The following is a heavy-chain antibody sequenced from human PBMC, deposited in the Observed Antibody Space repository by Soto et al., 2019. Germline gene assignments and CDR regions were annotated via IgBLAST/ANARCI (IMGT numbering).Heavy chain of an antibody. D-gene: IGHD6-19*01. CDR3: ARAVAVPADFDY. CDR1: GDTFTGYA. CDR2: INAGNGNT. V-gene: IGHV1-3*05. J-gene: IGHJ4*02. Sequence: QVQLVQSGAEEKKPGASVKVSCKASGDTFTGYAFHWVRQAPGPRLEWMGWINAGNGNTKYSQKFQGRVTITRDTSASTAYMELSSLRSEDTAVYYCARAVAVPADFDYWGQGTLVTVSS.